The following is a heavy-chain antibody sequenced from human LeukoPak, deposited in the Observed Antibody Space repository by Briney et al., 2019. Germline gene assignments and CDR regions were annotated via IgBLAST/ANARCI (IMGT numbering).Heavy chain of an antibody. J-gene: IGHJ6*03. CDR2: FIPIFGTA. D-gene: IGHD3-3*01. CDR1: GGTFSSYA. Sequence: SVKVSCKASGGTFSSYAISWVRQAPGQGLEWMGGFIPIFGTANYAQKFQGRVTITTDESTSTAYMELSSLRSEDTAVYYCARAKGAGITIFNYYYYYYMDVWGKGTTVTVSS. CDR3: ARAKGAGITIFNYYYYYYMDV. V-gene: IGHV1-69*05.